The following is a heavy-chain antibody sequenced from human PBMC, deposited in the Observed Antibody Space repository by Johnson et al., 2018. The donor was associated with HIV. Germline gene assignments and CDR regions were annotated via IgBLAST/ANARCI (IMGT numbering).Heavy chain of an antibody. CDR2: ISYDGSNK. D-gene: IGHD3-10*01. CDR1: GFTFSSYG. J-gene: IGHJ3*02. V-gene: IGHV3-30*03. Sequence: QEQLVESGGGVVQPGRSLRLSCAASGFTFSSYGMHWVRQAPGKGLEWVAVISYDGSNKYYADSVKGRFTISRDNSKNTLYLQMNSLGAEDTAVYYCARARGAPWDAFDIWGQGTMVTVSS. CDR3: ARARGAPWDAFDI.